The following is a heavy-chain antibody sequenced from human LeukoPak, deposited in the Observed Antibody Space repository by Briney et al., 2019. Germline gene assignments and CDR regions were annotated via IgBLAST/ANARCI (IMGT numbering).Heavy chain of an antibody. D-gene: IGHD3-22*01. Sequence: SVKVSCKASGGTFSSYAISWVRQAPGQGLEWMGGIIPIFGTANYAQKFQGRVTITADESTSTAYMELSSLRSEDTAVYYCARDRPSYYDSSGYYGGGYWGQGTLVTVSS. J-gene: IGHJ4*02. CDR2: IIPIFGTA. V-gene: IGHV1-69*01. CDR3: ARDRPSYYDSSGYYGGGY. CDR1: GGTFSSYA.